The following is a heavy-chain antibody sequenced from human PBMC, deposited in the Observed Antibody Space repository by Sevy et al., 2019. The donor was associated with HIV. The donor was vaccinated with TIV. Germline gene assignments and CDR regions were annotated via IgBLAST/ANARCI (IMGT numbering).Heavy chain of an antibody. Sequence: GESLKISCKGSGYSFTSYWIGWVRQMPGKGLEWKGIIYPGDSDTRYSPSFQGKVTISADKSISTGYLQWSGLKASDTAMYYCARRLQQLADDAFDVWGQGTMVTVSS. CDR1: GYSFTSYW. D-gene: IGHD6-13*01. CDR3: ARRLQQLADDAFDV. V-gene: IGHV5-51*01. CDR2: IYPGDSDT. J-gene: IGHJ3*01.